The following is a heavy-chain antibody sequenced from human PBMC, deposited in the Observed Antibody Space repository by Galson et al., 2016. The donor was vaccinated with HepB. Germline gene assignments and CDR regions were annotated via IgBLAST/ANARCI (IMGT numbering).Heavy chain of an antibody. Sequence: SLRLSCAASGFTFSAFWMTWVRQAPGRRLEWVASIKQDGSEKHYVDSVKGRFTISRDNAKNSLYLQMNSLNAEDTAVYYCMRDKTYTHIWGQGTTVTVSS. CDR2: IKQDGSEK. D-gene: IGHD2-2*02. CDR3: MRDKTYTHI. J-gene: IGHJ6*02. V-gene: IGHV3-7*01. CDR1: GFTFSAFW.